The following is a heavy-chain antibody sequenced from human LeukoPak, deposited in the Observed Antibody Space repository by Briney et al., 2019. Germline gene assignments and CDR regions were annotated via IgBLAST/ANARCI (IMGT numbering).Heavy chain of an antibody. V-gene: IGHV3-13*01. CDR1: GFTFSSYD. Sequence: GGSLRLSCAASGFTFSSYDMHWVRQATGKGVEWVSAIGTAGDTYYPGSVKGRFTISRENAKNSLYLQMNSLRAGDTAVYYCARDLYYYGMDVWGQGTTVTVSS. CDR3: ARDLYYYGMDV. CDR2: IGTAGDT. J-gene: IGHJ6*02.